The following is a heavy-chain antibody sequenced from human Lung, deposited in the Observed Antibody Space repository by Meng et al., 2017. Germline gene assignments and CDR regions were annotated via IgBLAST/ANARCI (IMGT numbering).Heavy chain of an antibody. CDR1: GYNFPDYW. Sequence: QVQLVRSGAEVKKPGASVKVSCKPSGYNFPDYWLHWVRRAPGQGIEWMGRIDPKSGDTHYAQRFQGRVTMTGDTSISTAYMELSGLRSDDTAMYYCARDEDISAAGKLFGDYWGQGTLVTV. V-gene: IGHV1-2*06. D-gene: IGHD6-13*01. J-gene: IGHJ4*02. CDR2: IDPKSGDT. CDR3: ARDEDISAAGKLFGDY.